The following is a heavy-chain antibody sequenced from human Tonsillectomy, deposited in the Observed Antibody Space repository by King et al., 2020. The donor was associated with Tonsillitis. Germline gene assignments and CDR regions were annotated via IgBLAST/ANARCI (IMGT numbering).Heavy chain of an antibody. Sequence: VQLVESGGGLVQPGGSLRLSCAASGLTFSSYAMSWVRQAPGKRLEWVSAISASGGSTYYADSVKGRFIISRDNSKNTLYLQMNSLRAEDTAVYYCAKQNYGGNSADGFDYWGQGTPGTVSS. V-gene: IGHV3-23*04. J-gene: IGHJ4*02. CDR2: ISASGGST. D-gene: IGHD4-23*01. CDR3: AKQNYGGNSADGFDY. CDR1: GLTFSSYA.